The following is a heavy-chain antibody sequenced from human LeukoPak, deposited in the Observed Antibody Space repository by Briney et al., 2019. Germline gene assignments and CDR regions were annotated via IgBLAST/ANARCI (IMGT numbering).Heavy chain of an antibody. J-gene: IGHJ1*01. CDR2: VYSSGTT. D-gene: IGHD5-24*01. V-gene: IGHV4-59*01. Sequence: SETLSLTCTVSGGSLTGYYWSWIRQPPGKGLEWIGYVYSSGTTNYNPSLKSRVTISVDTSKNQFSLKLSSVTAADTAVYYCVGMATTRPFQHWGQGTLVTVSS. CDR3: VGMATTRPFQH. CDR1: GGSLTGYY.